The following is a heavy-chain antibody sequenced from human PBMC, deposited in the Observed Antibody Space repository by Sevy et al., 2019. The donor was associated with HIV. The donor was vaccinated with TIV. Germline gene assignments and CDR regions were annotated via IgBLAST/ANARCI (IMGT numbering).Heavy chain of an antibody. J-gene: IGHJ6*02. CDR3: ARESPEYYDFWSGYYAYHSYYYYGMDV. D-gene: IGHD3-3*01. CDR1: GFTFSSYE. V-gene: IGHV3-48*03. Sequence: GSLRLSCAASGFTFSSYEMNWVRQAPGKGLEWVSYISSSGSTIYYADSVKGRFTISRDNAKNSLYLQMNSLRAEDTAVYYCARESPEYYDFWSGYYAYHSYYYYGMDVWGQGTTVTVSS. CDR2: ISSSGSTI.